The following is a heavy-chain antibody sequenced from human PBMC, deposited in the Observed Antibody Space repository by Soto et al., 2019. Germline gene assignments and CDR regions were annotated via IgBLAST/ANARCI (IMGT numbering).Heavy chain of an antibody. J-gene: IGHJ4*02. Sequence: SETLSLTCAVSGGSISSGGYSWSWIRQPPGKGLEWIGYIYHSGSTYYNPSLKSRVTISVDRSKNQFSLKLSSVTAADTAVYYCAREVLVAATLDYWGQGTLVTVSS. CDR2: IYHSGST. D-gene: IGHD2-15*01. CDR3: AREVLVAATLDY. CDR1: GGSISSGGYS. V-gene: IGHV4-30-2*01.